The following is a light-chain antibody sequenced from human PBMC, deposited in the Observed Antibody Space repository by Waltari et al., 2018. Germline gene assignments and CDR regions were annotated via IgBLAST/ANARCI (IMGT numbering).Light chain of an antibody. CDR1: QTVSSNY. J-gene: IGKJ4*01. Sequence: EIVLTQSPGTLTLPPGERVTLSCRASQTVSSNYLAWYQQKPGQTPRLLIYGASSRATGIPDRFSGSGSGTDFTLTISRLEPEDFAVYYCQQYGSSPSFGGGTKVEIK. CDR2: GAS. CDR3: QQYGSSPS. V-gene: IGKV3-20*01.